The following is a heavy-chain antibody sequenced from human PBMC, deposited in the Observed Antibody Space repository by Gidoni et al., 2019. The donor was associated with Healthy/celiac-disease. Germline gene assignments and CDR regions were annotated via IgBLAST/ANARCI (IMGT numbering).Heavy chain of an antibody. D-gene: IGHD6-13*01. CDR1: GGTFNSYA. Sequence: QVQLVHSVAAVKKPGSSVTVSCKASGGTFNSYAISWVRQAPGKGLEGMVGIIHIFGTANYDQKFQGRVTITEDKSTSTAYMELSSLRSEDTAVYYCARDKAIAAAGTFDPWGQGTLVTVSS. J-gene: IGHJ5*02. V-gene: IGHV1-69*06. CDR3: ARDKAIAAAGTFDP. CDR2: IIHIFGTA.